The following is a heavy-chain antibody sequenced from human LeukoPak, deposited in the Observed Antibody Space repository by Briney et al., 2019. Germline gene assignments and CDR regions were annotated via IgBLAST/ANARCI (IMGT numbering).Heavy chain of an antibody. CDR2: ISGSGGST. J-gene: IGHJ4*02. D-gene: IGHD5-18*01. CDR3: AKARRVGGLTGYSYGTPFDY. V-gene: IGHV3-23*01. CDR1: GFTFSSYA. Sequence: GGSLRLSCAASGFTFSSYAMSWVRQAPGKGLEWVSAISGSGGSTYYADSVKGRFTISRDNSKNTLYLQMNSLRAEDTAVYYCAKARRVGGLTGYSYGTPFDYWGQGTLVTVSS.